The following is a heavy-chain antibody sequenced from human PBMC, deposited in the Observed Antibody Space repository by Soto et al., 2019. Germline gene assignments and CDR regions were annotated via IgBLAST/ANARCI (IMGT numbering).Heavy chain of an antibody. CDR1: GGSFSGYY. CDR2: INHSGST. V-gene: IGHV4-34*01. CDR3: AGTFGGVIVPANWFDP. D-gene: IGHD3-16*02. J-gene: IGHJ5*02. Sequence: QVQLQQWGAGLLKPSETLSLTCAVYGGSFSGYYWSWIRQPPGKGLEWIGEINHSGSTNYNPSLKSRVPISVDTSKNQFSLKLSSVTAADTAVYYCAGTFGGVIVPANWFDPWGQGTLVTVSS.